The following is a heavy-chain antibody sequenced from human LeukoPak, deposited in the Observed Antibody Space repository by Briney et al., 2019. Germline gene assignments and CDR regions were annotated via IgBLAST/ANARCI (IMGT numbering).Heavy chain of an antibody. V-gene: IGHV3-7*01. CDR2: IKQDGSEK. J-gene: IGHJ5*02. Sequence: GGSLRLSCAASGFTFSSYWMSWVRQAPGKGLEWVANIKQDGSEKYYVDSVKGRFTISRDNAKNSLYLQMNSLRAEDTAVYYCARENYDFWSGPSGPWGQGTLVTVPS. CDR3: ARENYDFWSGPSGP. CDR1: GFTFSSYW. D-gene: IGHD3-3*01.